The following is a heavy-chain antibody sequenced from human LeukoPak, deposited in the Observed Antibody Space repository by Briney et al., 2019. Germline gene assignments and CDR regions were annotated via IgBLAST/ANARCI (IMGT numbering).Heavy chain of an antibody. CDR1: GGSTSSHY. CDR2: ISHSGRT. D-gene: IGHD3-3*01. Sequence: SETLSLTCTVSGGSTSSHYWSWIRQPPGKGLEWIGYISHSGRTNSNPSLRSRVTISVDTSKNQFSLKLSSVTAADTAVYYCARLPRFDYYYYMDVWGKGTTVTVSS. J-gene: IGHJ6*03. V-gene: IGHV4-59*11. CDR3: ARLPRFDYYYYMDV.